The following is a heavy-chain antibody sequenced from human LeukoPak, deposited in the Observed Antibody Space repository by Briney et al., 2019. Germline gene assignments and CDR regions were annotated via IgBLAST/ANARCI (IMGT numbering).Heavy chain of an antibody. D-gene: IGHD3-3*01. CDR2: INTNTGNP. V-gene: IGHV7-4-1*02. CDR1: GYTFTSYA. CDR3: ARDSGAVISVSPRHGEFDY. J-gene: IGHJ4*02. Sequence: ASVTVSFKASGYTFTSYAMNWVRQAPGQGLEWMGWINTNTGNPTYAQGFTGRFVFSLDTSVSTAYLQISSLKAEDTAVYYCARDSGAVISVSPRHGEFDYWGQGTLVTVSS.